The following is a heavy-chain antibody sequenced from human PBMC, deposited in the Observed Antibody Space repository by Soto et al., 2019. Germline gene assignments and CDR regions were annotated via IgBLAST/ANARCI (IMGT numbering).Heavy chain of an antibody. V-gene: IGHV3-33*01. Sequence: GGSLRLSCAASGFTFSSYGMHWVRQAPGKGLEWVAVIWYDGSNKYYADSVKGRFTISRDNSKNTLYLQMNSLRAEDTAVYYCARDRSIAVAGTTFYYYYGMDVWGQGTTVTVSS. CDR1: GFTFSSYG. D-gene: IGHD6-19*01. J-gene: IGHJ6*02. CDR2: IWYDGSNK. CDR3: ARDRSIAVAGTTFYYYYGMDV.